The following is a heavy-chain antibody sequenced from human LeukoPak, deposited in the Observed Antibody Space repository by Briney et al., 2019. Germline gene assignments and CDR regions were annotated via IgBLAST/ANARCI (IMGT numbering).Heavy chain of an antibody. CDR3: ARVLRFLRYFDY. J-gene: IGHJ4*02. Sequence: GGSLRLSCAASGFTFSSYEMNWVRQAPGKGLEWVLYISSSGSTIYYADSVKGRFTISRDNAKNSLYLQMNSLRAEDTAVYYCARVLRFLRYFDYWGQGTLVTVSS. CDR1: GFTFSSYE. CDR2: ISSSGSTI. D-gene: IGHD3-3*01. V-gene: IGHV3-48*03.